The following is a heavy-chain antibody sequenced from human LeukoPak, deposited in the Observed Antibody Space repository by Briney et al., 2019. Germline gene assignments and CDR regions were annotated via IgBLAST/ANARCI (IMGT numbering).Heavy chain of an antibody. CDR3: ARDRYYYDSSGYSSEYFQH. Sequence: TPSETLSLTCTVSGGSISGYYWGWIRQPPGKGLEWIGSIYHSGSTYYNPSLKSRVTISVDTSKNQFSLKLSSVTAADTAVYYCARDRYYYDSSGYSSEYFQHWGQGTLVTVSS. CDR1: GGSISGYY. J-gene: IGHJ1*01. V-gene: IGHV4-38-2*02. D-gene: IGHD3-22*01. CDR2: IYHSGST.